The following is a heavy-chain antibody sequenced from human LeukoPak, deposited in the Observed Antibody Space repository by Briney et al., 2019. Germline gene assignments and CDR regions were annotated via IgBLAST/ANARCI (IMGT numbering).Heavy chain of an antibody. Sequence: KPGGSLRLSCAASGFTFSSYSMNWVRQAPGKGLEWVSSISSNSSYIYYADSVKGRFTISRDNAKNSLYLQMNSLRAEDTAVYYCARVGPGNYCDSSGYYYGFDYWGQGTLVTVSS. D-gene: IGHD3-22*01. J-gene: IGHJ4*02. CDR3: ARVGPGNYCDSSGYYYGFDY. CDR1: GFTFSSYS. CDR2: ISSNSSYI. V-gene: IGHV3-21*01.